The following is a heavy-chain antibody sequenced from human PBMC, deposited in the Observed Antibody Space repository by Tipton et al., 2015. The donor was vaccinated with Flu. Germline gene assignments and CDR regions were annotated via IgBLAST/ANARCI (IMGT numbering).Heavy chain of an antibody. J-gene: IGHJ3*02. D-gene: IGHD3-10*01. CDR1: GGSISSGSYH. Sequence: PGLVKPSQTLSLTCTVSGGSISSGSYHWSWIRQPAGKGLEWIGRIYTSGSTDYNPSLKSRVTISLDTSKNQFSLKLSSVTAADTAVYYCARGVYYDGSGSYTFDIWGQGTLVTVSS. CDR3: ARGVYYDGSGSYTFDI. V-gene: IGHV4-61*02. CDR2: IYTSGST.